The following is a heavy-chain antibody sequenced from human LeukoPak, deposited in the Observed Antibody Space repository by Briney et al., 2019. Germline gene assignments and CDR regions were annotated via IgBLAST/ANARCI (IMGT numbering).Heavy chain of an antibody. D-gene: IGHD2-21*02. CDR3: ARGRGLGYGRLVTAMYY. CDR2: INHSGST. J-gene: IGHJ4*02. V-gene: IGHV4-34*01. CDR1: GGSFSGYY. Sequence: SETLSLTCAVYGGSFSGYYWSWIRQPPGKGLEWIGEINHSGSTNYNPSSKSRVTISVDTSKNQFSLKLSSVTAADTAVYYCARGRGLGYGRLVTAMYYWGQGTLVTVSS.